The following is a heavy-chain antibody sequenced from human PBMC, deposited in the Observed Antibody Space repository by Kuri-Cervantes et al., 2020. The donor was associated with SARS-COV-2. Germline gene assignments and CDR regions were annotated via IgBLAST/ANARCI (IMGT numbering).Heavy chain of an antibody. D-gene: IGHD5-18*01. CDR2: FDPEDGET. J-gene: IGHJ4*02. CDR3: ARALYTDTAMVPFDY. V-gene: IGHV1-24*01. Sequence: ASVKVSCKVSGYTLTELSMHWVRQAPGKGLEWMGGFDPEDGETIYAQKLQGRVTMTTDTSTSTAYMELRSLRSDDTAVYYCARALYTDTAMVPFDYWGQGTLVTVSS. CDR1: GYTLTELS.